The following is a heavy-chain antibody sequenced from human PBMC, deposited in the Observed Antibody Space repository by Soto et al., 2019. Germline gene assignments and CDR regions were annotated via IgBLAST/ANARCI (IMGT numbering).Heavy chain of an antibody. V-gene: IGHV4-39*01. CDR3: ARADGSGVVTPFMDY. J-gene: IGHJ4*02. CDR1: GDSISSGRYH. D-gene: IGHD3-3*01. Sequence: QLQLQESGPGLVKPSETLSLICTVSGDSISSGRYHWGWIRQPPGKGLEFIATIHYTGNTHYNPSLRSRVTIFVDTSKSQFSLRLRSVTAADTAVYYCARADGSGVVTPFMDYWGQGTLVTVSS. CDR2: IHYTGNT.